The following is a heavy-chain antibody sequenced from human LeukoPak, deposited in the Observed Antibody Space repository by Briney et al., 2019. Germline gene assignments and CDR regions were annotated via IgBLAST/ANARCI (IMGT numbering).Heavy chain of an antibody. CDR3: ARDHVGSGYYYCDS. CDR2: ITGNGGSV. D-gene: IGHD3-22*01. J-gene: IGHJ4*02. Sequence: GGSLRLSCAASGFTFGDYGMSWVRQVPGKGLEWVSGITGNGGSVGYADSVKGRFTISRDNAENSLYLQMNSLRDGDTALYYCARDHVGSGYYYCDSWGQGTLVTVSS. CDR1: GFTFGDYG. V-gene: IGHV3-20*04.